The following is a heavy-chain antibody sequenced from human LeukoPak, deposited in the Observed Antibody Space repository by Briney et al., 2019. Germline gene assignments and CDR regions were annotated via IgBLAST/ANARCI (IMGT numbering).Heavy chain of an antibody. D-gene: IGHD3-3*01. V-gene: IGHV3-23*01. CDR3: ARDAYDDASES. Sequence: GGSLRLSCAASGFTFSSYAMSWVRQAPGKGLEWVSAISGSGGSTYYADSVKGRFTISRDSAKKLVYLQMNSLRAEDTAVYYCARDAYDDASESWGQGTLVTVSS. J-gene: IGHJ5*02. CDR1: GFTFSSYA. CDR2: ISGSGGST.